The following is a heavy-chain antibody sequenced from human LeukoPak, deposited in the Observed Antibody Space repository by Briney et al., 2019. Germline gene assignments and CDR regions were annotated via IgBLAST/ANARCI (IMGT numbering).Heavy chain of an antibody. CDR3: ARSPRLCSSTSCRYMDV. V-gene: IGHV4-59*01. J-gene: IGHJ6*03. Sequence: SETLSLTCTVSGGPISSYYWSWIRQPPGKGLEGIGYVYDSESTNYNPSLKGRVAISLDTSKSQFSLRLTSVTAADSAVYFCARSPRLCSSTSCRYMDVWGKGTTVTVSS. CDR2: VYDSEST. CDR1: GGPISSYY. D-gene: IGHD2-2*01.